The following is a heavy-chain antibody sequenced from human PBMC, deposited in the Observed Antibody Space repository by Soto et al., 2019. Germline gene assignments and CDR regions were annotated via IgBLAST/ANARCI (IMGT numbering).Heavy chain of an antibody. D-gene: IGHD2-8*01. CDR1: GYTFSGSY. CDR2: IYPDSGGT. CDR3: RVTGVSEVDY. V-gene: IGHV1-2*02. Sequence: VKCSCKTSGYTFSGSYIHWVRQAPGQGLESMGWIYPDSGGTDYAKKFQGRVTMTRDTSISTAYMELSRLRSDDTAVYYCRVTGVSEVDYWGQGTLVTVSS. J-gene: IGHJ4*02.